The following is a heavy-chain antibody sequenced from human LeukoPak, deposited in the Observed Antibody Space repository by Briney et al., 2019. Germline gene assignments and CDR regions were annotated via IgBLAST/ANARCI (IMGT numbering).Heavy chain of an antibody. D-gene: IGHD4-11*01. CDR2: ILSSSSTI. Sequence: GGSLRLSCTASGFTFSSYSMNWVRQVPGKGLEWLSYILSSSSTIYYADSVKGRFTISRDNARNSLYLQMNTLRAEDTAVYFCARVNGDYRAFDIWGQGTMVTVSS. CDR3: ARVNGDYRAFDI. CDR1: GFTFSSYS. J-gene: IGHJ3*02. V-gene: IGHV3-48*04.